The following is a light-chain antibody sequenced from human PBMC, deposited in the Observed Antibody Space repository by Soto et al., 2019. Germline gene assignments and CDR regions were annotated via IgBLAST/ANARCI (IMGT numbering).Light chain of an antibody. V-gene: IGKV3-20*01. CDR3: QQYESYPFT. J-gene: IGKJ3*01. CDR2: DAS. CDR1: QSVSSSY. Sequence: EIVLTQSPDTLSLSPGERATLSCRASQSVSSSYLAWYQQKFGQAPRRLIYDASSRATGIPDRFSGSGSGTDFTLTISRLEPEDFAVYYCQQYESYPFTFGPGTKVSIK.